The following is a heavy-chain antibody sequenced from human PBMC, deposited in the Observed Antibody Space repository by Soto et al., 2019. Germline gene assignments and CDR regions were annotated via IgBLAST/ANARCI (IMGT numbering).Heavy chain of an antibody. CDR3: ARSIVVVTADDY. V-gene: IGHV1-3*01. Sequence: ASVKVSCKASAYTFTSYYVNWVRQATGQRLEWMGWINAGNGNTKYSQKFQGRVTITRDTSASTAYMELSSLRSEDTAVYYCARSIVVVTADDYWGQGTLVTVSS. CDR1: AYTFTSYY. J-gene: IGHJ4*02. D-gene: IGHD2-21*02. CDR2: INAGNGNT.